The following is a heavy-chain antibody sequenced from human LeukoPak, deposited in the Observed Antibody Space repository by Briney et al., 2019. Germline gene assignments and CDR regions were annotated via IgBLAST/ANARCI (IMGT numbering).Heavy chain of an antibody. V-gene: IGHV4-61*02. D-gene: IGHD2-8*01. CDR3: ARVPTEVYCTNGVCSGFDP. CDR2: IYTSGST. Sequence: PSETLSLTCTVSGVSISSGSYYWSWLRQPAGKGLEWIGRIYTSGSTNYNPSLKSRVTISVDTSKNQFSLKLSSVTAADTAVYYCARVPTEVYCTNGVCSGFDPWGQGTLVTVSS. CDR1: GVSISSGSYY. J-gene: IGHJ5*02.